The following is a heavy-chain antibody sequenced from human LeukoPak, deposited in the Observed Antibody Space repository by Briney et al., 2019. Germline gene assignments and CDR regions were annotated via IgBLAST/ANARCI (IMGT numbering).Heavy chain of an antibody. CDR1: GGTFSSYA. CDR3: ARDPYCSSTSCYRTIDAFDI. V-gene: IGHV1-69*05. D-gene: IGHD2-2*01. CDR2: ILPIFGTA. Sequence: SVKVSCKASGGTFSSYAISWVRQAPGQGLEWMGGILPIFGTANYAQKFQGRVTITTDESTSTAYMELSSLRSEDTAVYYCARDPYCSSTSCYRTIDAFDIWGPGTMVTVSS. J-gene: IGHJ3*02.